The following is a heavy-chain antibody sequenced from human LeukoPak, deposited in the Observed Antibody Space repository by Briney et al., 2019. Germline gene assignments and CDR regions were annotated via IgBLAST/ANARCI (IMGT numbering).Heavy chain of an antibody. Sequence: GGSLRLSCAASGFTFSNYGMTWVRQAPGKGLEWISHISGSSIGTYYADSVKGRFTISRDNTKNSLYLQMNSLRAEDTAVYYCARGRRGLELRSGCFDYWGQGTLVTVSS. D-gene: IGHD1-7*01. V-gene: IGHV3-48*04. CDR1: GFTFSNYG. J-gene: IGHJ4*02. CDR3: ARGRRGLELRSGCFDY. CDR2: ISGSSIGT.